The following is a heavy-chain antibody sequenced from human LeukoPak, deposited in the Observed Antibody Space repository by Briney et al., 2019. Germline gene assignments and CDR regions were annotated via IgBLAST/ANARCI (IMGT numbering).Heavy chain of an antibody. V-gene: IGHV4-39*01. CDR3: ARSSYGAGSKPYWVDC. D-gene: IGHD3-10*01. CDR2: NSGST. J-gene: IGHJ4*02. CDR1: VDSITSTTYY. Sequence: SETLSLTCTVSVDSITSTTYYGAWIRQPPGEWLEYMGINSGSTYYNPSLKSRVSISVHTSKKQFSLKLSSVTAADTAVYYCARSSYGAGSKPYWVDCWGQGTLVTVSS.